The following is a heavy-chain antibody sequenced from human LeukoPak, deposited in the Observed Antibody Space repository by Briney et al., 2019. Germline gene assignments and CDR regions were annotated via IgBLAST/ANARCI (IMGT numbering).Heavy chain of an antibody. Sequence: GGSLRPSCAGSGFTFSSYWMHWVRQAPGKGLVWVSRISTDARSTTYADSVKGRFTISRDNAKNSLYLQMNSLRAEDTAVYYCARDYGGSSPFDYWGQGTLVTVSS. CDR2: ISTDARST. J-gene: IGHJ4*02. D-gene: IGHD4-23*01. CDR1: GFTFSSYW. V-gene: IGHV3-74*01. CDR3: ARDYGGSSPFDY.